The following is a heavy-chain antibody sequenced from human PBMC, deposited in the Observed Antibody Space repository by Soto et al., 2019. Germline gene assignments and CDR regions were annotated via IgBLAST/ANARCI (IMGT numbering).Heavy chain of an antibody. Sequence: PSETLSLTCAVYGGSFSGYYWSWIRQPPGKGLEWIGEINHSGSTNYNPSLKSRVTISVDTSKNQFSLKLSSVTAADTAVYYCERVYGDYGTFSYWSQGTLVTVSS. CDR1: GGSFSGYY. D-gene: IGHD4-17*01. J-gene: IGHJ4*02. V-gene: IGHV4-34*01. CDR3: ERVYGDYGTFSY. CDR2: INHSGST.